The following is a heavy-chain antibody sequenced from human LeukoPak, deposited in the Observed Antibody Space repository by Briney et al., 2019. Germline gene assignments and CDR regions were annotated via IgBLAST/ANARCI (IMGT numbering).Heavy chain of an antibody. V-gene: IGHV4-39*07. D-gene: IGHD4-23*01. J-gene: IGHJ5*02. Sequence: SETLSLTCTVSGGSISSSSYYWGWIRQPPGKGLEWIGNIYYSGSTYYNPSLKSRVTISVDTSKNQFSLKLSSVTAADTAVYYCATTVVTPAWFDPWGQGTLVTVSS. CDR1: GGSISSSSYY. CDR2: IYYSGST. CDR3: ATTVVTPAWFDP.